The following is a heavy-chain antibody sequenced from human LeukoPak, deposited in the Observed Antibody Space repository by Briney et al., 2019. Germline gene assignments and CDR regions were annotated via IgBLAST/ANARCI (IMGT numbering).Heavy chain of an antibody. CDR2: TYYRSKWYN. Sequence: SQTLSLTCAISGDSVSSNSAAWNWIRQSPSRGVEWLGRTYYRSKWYNDHTISVKSRISINPDTSKNQFSLQLKSVTPEDTAVYYCARFDHGAPDYWGQGTLVTVSS. CDR1: GDSVSSNSAA. CDR3: ARFDHGAPDY. V-gene: IGHV6-1*01. D-gene: IGHD3-10*01. J-gene: IGHJ4*02.